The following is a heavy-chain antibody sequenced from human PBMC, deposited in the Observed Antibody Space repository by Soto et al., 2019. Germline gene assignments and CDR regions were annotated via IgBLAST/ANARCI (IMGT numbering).Heavy chain of an antibody. V-gene: IGHV4-59*12. CDR3: ARADTAMTTPFDY. D-gene: IGHD5-18*01. CDR1: GGSISNFY. Sequence: SETLSLTCTVSGGSISNFYWNWIRQPPGKGLEWIGYVDYSGTANYNPSLKSRVSMSVDTSKNQLSLKVTSVTAADTAMYYCARADTAMTTPFDYWGQGTLVTVSS. CDR2: VDYSGTA. J-gene: IGHJ4*02.